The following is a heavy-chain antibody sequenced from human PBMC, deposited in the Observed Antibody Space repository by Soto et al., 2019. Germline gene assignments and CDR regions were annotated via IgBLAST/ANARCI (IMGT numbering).Heavy chain of an antibody. Sequence: LSLTCTVSGGSISSGGYYWSWIRQHPGKGLEWIGYIYYSGSTYYNPSLKSRVTISVDTSKNQFSLKLSSVTAADTAVYYCAGAPPSPNWFDPWGQGTLVTVSS. CDR2: IYYSGST. V-gene: IGHV4-31*03. CDR3: AGAPPSPNWFDP. J-gene: IGHJ5*02. CDR1: GGSISSGGYY.